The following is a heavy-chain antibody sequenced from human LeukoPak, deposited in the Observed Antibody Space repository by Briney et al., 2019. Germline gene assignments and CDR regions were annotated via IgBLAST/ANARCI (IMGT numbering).Heavy chain of an antibody. Sequence: GSSVTVSCKASGGTFSSYAISWVRQAPGQGLEWMGGIIPIFGTANYAQKFQGRVTITADESTSTAYMELSSLRSEDTAVYYCARRGKRYCSGGSCFSVPFDPWGQGTLVTVSS. V-gene: IGHV1-69*01. CDR2: IIPIFGTA. CDR3: ARRGKRYCSGGSCFSVPFDP. CDR1: GGTFSSYA. D-gene: IGHD2-15*01. J-gene: IGHJ5*02.